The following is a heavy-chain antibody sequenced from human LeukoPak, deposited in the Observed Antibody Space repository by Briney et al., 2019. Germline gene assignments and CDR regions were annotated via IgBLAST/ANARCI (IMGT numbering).Heavy chain of an antibody. CDR3: ARSQNYYGSGDY. CDR2: ISTGSSYI. Sequence: GGSLRLSCAASGFTFSSYTMNWVRQAPGKGLEWVSSISTGSSYIYYANSVKGRFTISRDNAKNSLYLQMNSLRAEDTAVYYCARSQNYYGSGDYWSPGTLVTVSS. CDR1: GFTFSSYT. V-gene: IGHV3-21*01. D-gene: IGHD3-10*01. J-gene: IGHJ4*02.